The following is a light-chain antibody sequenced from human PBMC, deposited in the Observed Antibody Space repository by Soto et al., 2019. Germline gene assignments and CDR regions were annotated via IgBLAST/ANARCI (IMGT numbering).Light chain of an antibody. CDR3: QQYNYWPS. CDR1: QSLNGN. CDR2: RAS. J-gene: IGKJ1*01. V-gene: IGKV3-15*01. Sequence: EILMTQSPATLSVSPGERATLSCRASQSLNGNLAWYQQKPGQAPRLLISRASTRATDIPARFTGSGSGTEFTLTIDSLQSEDFAFYYCQQYNYWPSFGQGTKVEIK.